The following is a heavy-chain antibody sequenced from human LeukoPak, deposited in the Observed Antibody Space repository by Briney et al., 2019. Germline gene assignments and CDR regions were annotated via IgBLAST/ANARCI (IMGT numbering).Heavy chain of an antibody. Sequence: QPGGSLRLSCAASGFTFSSYAMSWVRQAPGKGLEWVSAISGSGGSTYYADSVKGRFTISRDNSKNTLYLQLNSLRAEDTAIYYCAKDQIGYCSGGSCYDFDYWGQGTLVTVSS. CDR3: AKDQIGYCSGGSCYDFDY. CDR1: GFTFSSYA. J-gene: IGHJ4*02. V-gene: IGHV3-23*01. D-gene: IGHD2-15*01. CDR2: ISGSGGST.